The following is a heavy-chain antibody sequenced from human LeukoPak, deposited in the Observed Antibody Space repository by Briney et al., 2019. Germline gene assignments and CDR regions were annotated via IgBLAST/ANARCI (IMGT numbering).Heavy chain of an antibody. J-gene: IGHJ4*02. V-gene: IGHV3-23*01. CDR3: AKTRPLDSSSWSHGDY. CDR2: ISNSGGST. Sequence: GGSLRLSCAASGFTFSSYAMNWVRQAPGKGLEWVSAISNSGGSTYYADSVKGRFTISRDNSNNTLYLQMKSLRAEDTAVYYCAKTRPLDSSSWSHGDYWGQGTLVTVSS. CDR1: GFTFSSYA. D-gene: IGHD6-13*01.